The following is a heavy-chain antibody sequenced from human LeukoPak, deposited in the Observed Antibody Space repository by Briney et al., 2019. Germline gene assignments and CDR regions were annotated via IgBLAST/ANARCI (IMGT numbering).Heavy chain of an antibody. D-gene: IGHD3-22*01. CDR3: TRLGEIYYDSSGYYGFDY. J-gene: IGHJ4*02. Sequence: SETLSLTCAVYGGSFSGYYWSWIRQPPGKGLEWIGESNHSGSTNYNPSLKSRVTISVDTSKNQFSLKLSSVTAADTAVYYCTRLGEIYYDSSGYYGFDYWGQGTLVTVSS. V-gene: IGHV4-34*01. CDR1: GGSFSGYY. CDR2: SNHSGST.